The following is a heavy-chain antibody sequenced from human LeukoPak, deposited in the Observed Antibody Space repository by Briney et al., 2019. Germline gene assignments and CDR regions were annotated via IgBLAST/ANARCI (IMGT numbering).Heavy chain of an antibody. CDR3: ARVKGWETMVRGEDYYYYYGMDV. Sequence: PSQTLSLTCAVSGGSISSGGYSWRWIRQPPGKGLEWIGYTYHSGRTYYNPSLKSRVTISVDRSKNQFSLKLSSVTAADTAVYYCARVKGWETMVRGEDYYYYYGMDVWGQGTTVTVSS. D-gene: IGHD3-10*01. CDR2: TYHSGRT. CDR1: GGSISSGGYS. V-gene: IGHV4-30-2*01. J-gene: IGHJ6*02.